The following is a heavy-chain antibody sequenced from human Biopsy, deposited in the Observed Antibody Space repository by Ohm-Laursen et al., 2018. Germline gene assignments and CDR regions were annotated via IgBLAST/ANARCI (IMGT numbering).Heavy chain of an antibody. CDR2: INTENGDT. CDR3: ARAKLEPVYYYYGMDV. CDR1: GYTFTSYG. V-gene: IGHV1-18*01. D-gene: IGHD1-1*01. J-gene: IGHJ6*02. Sequence: ASVKVSCKASGYTFTSYGISWVRQAPGQGLEWMGWINTENGDTIYAQNLQGRVTMTADTSTSTVYMEVTSLRSDDTAVYYCARAKLEPVYYYYGMDVWGQGTTVTVSS.